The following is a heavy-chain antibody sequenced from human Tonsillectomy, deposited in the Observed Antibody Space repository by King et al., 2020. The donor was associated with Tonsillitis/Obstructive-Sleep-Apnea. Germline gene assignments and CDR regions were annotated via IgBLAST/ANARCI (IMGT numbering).Heavy chain of an antibody. CDR3: ARGVGKEGP. CDR2: TRNKANSYTT. D-gene: IGHD1-26*01. V-gene: IGHV3-72*01. J-gene: IGHJ5*02. CDR1: GFTLSDHY. Sequence: QLVQSGGGLVQPGGSLRLSCAASGFTLSDHYMDWVRQAPGKGLEWGGRTRNKANSYTTEYAASVKGRFTISRDDSKNSLYLQMNSLKTEDAAVYYCARGVGKEGPWGQGTLVTVSS.